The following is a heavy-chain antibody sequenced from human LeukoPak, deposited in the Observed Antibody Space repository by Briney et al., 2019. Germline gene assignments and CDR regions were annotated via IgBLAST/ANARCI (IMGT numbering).Heavy chain of an antibody. CDR1: GGTFSSYA. D-gene: IGHD3-22*01. V-gene: IGHV1-69*01. CDR2: IIPIFGTA. J-gene: IGHJ4*02. CDR3: ASLLALNYYDSSGYYLE. Sequence: SVKVSCKASGGTFSSYAISWVRQAPGQGLEWMGGIIPIFGTANYAQKFQGRVTITADESTSTAYMELSSLRSEDTAVYYCASLLALNYYDSSGYYLEWGQGTLVTVSS.